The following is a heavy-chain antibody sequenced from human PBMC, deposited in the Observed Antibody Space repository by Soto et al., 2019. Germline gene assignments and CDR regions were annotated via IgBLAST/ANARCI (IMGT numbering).Heavy chain of an antibody. D-gene: IGHD1-7*01. CDR2: IYYSGGT. CDR3: ARRNRYNWNYAYYYGMDV. V-gene: IGHV4-39*01. CDR1: GGSISSSSYY. Sequence: QLQLQESGPGLVKPSETLSLTCTVSGGSISSSSYYWGWIRQPPGKGLEWIGSIYYSGGTYYNPSLKSRVTISVDTSKNQFALKLSSVTAADTAVYYCARRNRYNWNYAYYYGMDVWGQGTTVTVSS. J-gene: IGHJ6*02.